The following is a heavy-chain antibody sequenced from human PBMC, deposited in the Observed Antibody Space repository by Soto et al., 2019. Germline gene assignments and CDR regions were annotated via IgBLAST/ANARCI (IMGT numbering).Heavy chain of an antibody. Sequence: QVQLVESGGGLDKPGGSLRLSCAASGFTFSYYYMSWILQAPGKGLEWVSYISSSVTYTNYADSVKGRFTISRDNAKNSLYLQMNSLRAEDTAMYYCAREARMRSGQPGSCGQGPLSSVSS. CDR1: GFTFSYYY. V-gene: IGHV3-11*05. CDR3: AREARMRSGQPGS. J-gene: IGHJ5*02. CDR2: ISSSVTYT. D-gene: IGHD1-1*01.